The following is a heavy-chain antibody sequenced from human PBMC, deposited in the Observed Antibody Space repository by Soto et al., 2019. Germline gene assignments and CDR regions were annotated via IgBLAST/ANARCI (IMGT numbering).Heavy chain of an antibody. J-gene: IGHJ4*02. Sequence: QVQLQESGPGLVKPSGTLSLTCAVSSGSISSSNWWSWVRQPPGKGLEWIGEIYHSGSTNYNPSLKKRVTISVDQSKDQFSLKPSSVTAADTAVYYCARTGGSYRRSYYFDYWGQGTLVTVSS. V-gene: IGHV4-4*02. CDR3: ARTGGSYRRSYYFDY. D-gene: IGHD3-16*02. CDR1: SGSISSSNW. CDR2: IYHSGST.